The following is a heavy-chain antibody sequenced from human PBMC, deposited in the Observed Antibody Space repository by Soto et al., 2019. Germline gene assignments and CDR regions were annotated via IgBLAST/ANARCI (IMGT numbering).Heavy chain of an antibody. CDR3: VGAQDVHTPMVHGNY. J-gene: IGHJ4*02. Sequence: EVQLVESGGGLVQPGESLRLSCTASGITFSSYSMNWVRQAPGKGLEWLSYISSSKTTYADSVKGRFTIYRDNANNSVYLQMNSLRDEDTAVDYCVGAQDVHTPMVHGNYWGLGTRVSVSS. CDR2: ISSSKTT. V-gene: IGHV3-48*02. D-gene: IGHD5-18*01. CDR1: GITFSSYS.